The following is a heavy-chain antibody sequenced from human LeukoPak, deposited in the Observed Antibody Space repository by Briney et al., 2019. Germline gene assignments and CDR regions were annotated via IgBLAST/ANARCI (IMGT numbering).Heavy chain of an antibody. V-gene: IGHV4-59*08. CDR1: GGSIDNYY. CDR2: MYFTGTT. CDR3: ARLTGRFGGTFNV. J-gene: IGHJ3*01. Sequence: SETLSLTCSLSGGSIDNYYWTWIRQPPGKGLEGLVYMYFTGTTDYNPSLKGRVTISVDTSKNQYSLQLTSVTAADTSVYFCARLTGRFGGTFNVWGHGKMVTVSS. D-gene: IGHD3-10*01.